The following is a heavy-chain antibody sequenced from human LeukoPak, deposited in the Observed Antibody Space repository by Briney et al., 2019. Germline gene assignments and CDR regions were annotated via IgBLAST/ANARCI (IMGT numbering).Heavy chain of an antibody. V-gene: IGHV4-59*12. D-gene: IGHD6-13*01. J-gene: IGHJ3*02. Sequence: SETLSLTCTVSGGSISNYYWSWIRQPPGKGLEWIGYIYSSGSTNYNPSLKSRVTISVDTSKNQFSLKLSSVTAADMAVYYCARTAAAGTGAFDIWGQGTMVTVSS. CDR3: ARTAAAGTGAFDI. CDR1: GGSISNYY. CDR2: IYSSGST.